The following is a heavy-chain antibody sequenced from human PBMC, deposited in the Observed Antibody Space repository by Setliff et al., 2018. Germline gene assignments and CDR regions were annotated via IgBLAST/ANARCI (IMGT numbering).Heavy chain of an antibody. Sequence: GSLRLSCAASGFTLSSYWMHWVRQAPGKGLVWVSRINSGGSRTYYADSVKGRFTISRDNSKNTLYLQMNSLSAEDTAVYYCAKDSSGRDALDIWGQGTMVTVSS. V-gene: IGHV3-74*01. J-gene: IGHJ3*02. CDR1: GFTLSSYW. CDR3: AKDSSGRDALDI. CDR2: INSGGSRT. D-gene: IGHD3-10*01.